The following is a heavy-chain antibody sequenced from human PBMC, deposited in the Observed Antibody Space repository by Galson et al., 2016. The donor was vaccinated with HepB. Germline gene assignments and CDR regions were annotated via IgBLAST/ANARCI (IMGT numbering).Heavy chain of an antibody. CDR1: GFIFSYYP. D-gene: IGHD3-10*02. Sequence: SLRLSCAASGFIFSYYPMKWVRQAPGKGLEWVSSISSSSDNIYYADSVKGRFSISRDNAKNSMYLQMNSLRAEDTAVYYCARLFNDYQYFGMDVWGQGTTVTVSS. CDR3: ARLFNDYQYFGMDV. J-gene: IGHJ6*02. CDR2: ISSSSDNI. V-gene: IGHV3-21*01.